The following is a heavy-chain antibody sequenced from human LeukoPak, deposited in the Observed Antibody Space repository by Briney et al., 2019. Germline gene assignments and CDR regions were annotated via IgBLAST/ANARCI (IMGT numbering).Heavy chain of an antibody. CDR1: GGSISSGGYS. J-gene: IGHJ6*02. D-gene: IGHD4-11*01. V-gene: IGHV4-30-2*05. CDR2: IYRSGST. CDR3: ARSMTTVTAVYYYGMDV. Sequence: PSETLSLTCAVSGGSISSGGYSWSWIRQPPGKGLEWIGYIYRSGSTYYNPSLKSRVTISVDTSKNQFSLKLSSVTAADTAVYYCARSMTTVTAVYYYGMDVWGQGTTVTVSS.